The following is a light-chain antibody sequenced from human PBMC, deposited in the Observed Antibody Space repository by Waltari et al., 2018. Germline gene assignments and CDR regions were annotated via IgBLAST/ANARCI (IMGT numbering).Light chain of an antibody. J-gene: IGKJ2*01. CDR2: WAS. CDR3: QQYYSAPFT. CDR1: QSVLYSSNNKNY. V-gene: IGKV4-1*01. Sequence: DIVMTQSPDSLAVSLGERATINCKSSQSVLYSSNNKNYLAWYQQKPRQPPKLLIYWASTRESGVPDRVSGSGSLTDFTLTISSLQAEDVAVYYCQQYYSAPFTFGQGTKLEI.